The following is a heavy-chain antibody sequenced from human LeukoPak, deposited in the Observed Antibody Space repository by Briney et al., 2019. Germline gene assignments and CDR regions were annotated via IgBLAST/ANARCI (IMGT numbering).Heavy chain of an antibody. CDR1: GFTFSSYA. J-gene: IGHJ4*02. Sequence: PGGSLRLSCAASGFTFSSYAMSWVRQAPGKGLEWVSAISGSGGSTYYADSVKGRFTITRDNSKNTLYLQMNSLRAEDTAVYYCAKDSFSGSYFDYWGQGTLVTVSS. V-gene: IGHV3-23*01. CDR2: ISGSGGST. D-gene: IGHD3-10*01. CDR3: AKDSFSGSYFDY.